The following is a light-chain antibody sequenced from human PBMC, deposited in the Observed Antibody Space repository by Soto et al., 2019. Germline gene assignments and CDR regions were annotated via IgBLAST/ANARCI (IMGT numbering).Light chain of an antibody. J-gene: IGLJ2*01. CDR2: EVN. CDR3: GSYTRTSTLVV. V-gene: IGLV2-14*01. CDR1: SSDVGGYNY. Sequence: QSALTQPASVSGSPGQSITISCTGTSSDVGGYNYVSWYQQHPGKAPKLMICEVNNRPSGVSDRFSGSKSGNTASLTISGLQAEDEADYYCGSYTRTSTLVVFSGGTQLTVL.